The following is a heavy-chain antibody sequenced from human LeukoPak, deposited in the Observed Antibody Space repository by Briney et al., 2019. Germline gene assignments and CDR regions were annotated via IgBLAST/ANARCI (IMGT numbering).Heavy chain of an antibody. J-gene: IGHJ4*02. CDR3: AKVITMVRGVIIGDGFDY. V-gene: IGHV3-23*01. CDR1: GFTFTSYW. CDR2: ISGSGGST. D-gene: IGHD3-10*01. Sequence: GGSLRLSCAASGFTFTSYWMSWVRQAPGKGLEWVSAISGSGGSTYYADSVKGRFTISRDNSKNTLYLQMNSLRAEDTVVYYCAKVITMVRGVIIGDGFDYWGQGTLVTVSS.